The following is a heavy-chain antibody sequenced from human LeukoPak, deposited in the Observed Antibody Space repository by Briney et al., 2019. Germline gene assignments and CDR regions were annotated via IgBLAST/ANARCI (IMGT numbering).Heavy chain of an antibody. CDR2: ISSTSTNK. CDR3: ARVGAGSSTSFFAIDD. V-gene: IGHV3-21*01. D-gene: IGHD2-2*01. CDR1: GFPFNTYT. Sequence: GGSLRLSCAASGFPFNTYTVTWVRQAPGKGLEWVLSISSTSTNKYYADSMKGRFTISRDNAKNSLYLQINSLRVEDTALYFCARVGAGSSTSFFAIDDWGQGTLVTVSS. J-gene: IGHJ4*02.